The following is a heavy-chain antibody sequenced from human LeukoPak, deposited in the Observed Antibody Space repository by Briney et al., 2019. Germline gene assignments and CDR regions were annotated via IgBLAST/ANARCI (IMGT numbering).Heavy chain of an antibody. V-gene: IGHV3-21*04. Sequence: PGGSLRLSCAASGFTFTNFAMSWVRQAPGKGLEWVSSISSSSSYIYYADSVRGRFTISRDNAKKSLYLQMNSLRAEDTAVYYCARSADRSGYFREITLYYFDYWGQGTLVTVSS. J-gene: IGHJ4*02. CDR3: ARSADRSGYFREITLYYFDY. CDR2: ISSSSSYI. D-gene: IGHD3-22*01. CDR1: GFTFTNFA.